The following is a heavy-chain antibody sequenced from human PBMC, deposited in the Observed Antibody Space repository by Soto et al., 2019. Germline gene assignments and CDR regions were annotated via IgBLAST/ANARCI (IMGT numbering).Heavy chain of an antibody. Sequence: PGGSLRLSCVVSGFAFGSTWMSWVRQAPGKGLEWVGRINLYYDGETADYAASVKGRFTISRDDSKNTLYLQMNNLQTEDTALYYCTTEFFSYFDNWGQGALVTRLL. J-gene: IGHJ4*02. CDR1: GFAFGSTW. V-gene: IGHV3-15*01. CDR2: INLYYDGETA. CDR3: TTEFFSYFDN.